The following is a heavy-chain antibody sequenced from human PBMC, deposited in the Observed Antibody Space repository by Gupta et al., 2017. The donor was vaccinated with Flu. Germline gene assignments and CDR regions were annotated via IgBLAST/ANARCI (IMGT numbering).Heavy chain of an antibody. Sequence: HVPLPLCGAGLLPPSQTLSLTCSVSGSSFSGYYWSWIRQSPGKGLEWIGEISHSGSINNNPALKSRITVSVDTSKNKFSLKLRSGRAADKAIYYCTRRVMSFMVKPGRGHCDYWGQGVLGTVSS. J-gene: IGHJ4*02. CDR2: ISHSGSI. CDR3: TRRVMSFMVKPGRGHCDY. CDR1: GSSFSGYY. D-gene: IGHD3-10*01. V-gene: IGHV4-34*01.